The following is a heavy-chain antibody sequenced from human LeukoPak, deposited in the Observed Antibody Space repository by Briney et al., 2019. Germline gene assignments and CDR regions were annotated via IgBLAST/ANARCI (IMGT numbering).Heavy chain of an antibody. Sequence: SVKVSCKASGGTFSSYAISWVRQAPGQGLEWMGGIIPIFGTANYAQKFQGRVTITTDESTSTAYMELSSLRSEDTAVYYCARGIAAAGPRYYYYYYYMDVWGKGTTVTVSS. CDR1: GGTFSSYA. CDR3: ARGIAAAGPRYYYYYYYMDV. V-gene: IGHV1-69*05. D-gene: IGHD6-13*01. J-gene: IGHJ6*03. CDR2: IIPIFGTA.